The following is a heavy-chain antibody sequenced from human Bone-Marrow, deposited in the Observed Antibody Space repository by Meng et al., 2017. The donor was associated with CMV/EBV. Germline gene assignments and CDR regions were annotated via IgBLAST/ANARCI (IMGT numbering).Heavy chain of an antibody. V-gene: IGHV3-33*01. Sequence: GESLKISCAASGFTFSSYGMHWVRQAPGKGLEWVAVIWYDGSNKYYADSVKGRFTISRDNSKNTLYLQMNSLRAEDTAVYYCARGHSSSWPGGYWGQGTLVTVSS. CDR1: GFTFSSYG. J-gene: IGHJ4*02. CDR2: IWYDGSNK. CDR3: ARGHSSSWPGGY. D-gene: IGHD6-13*01.